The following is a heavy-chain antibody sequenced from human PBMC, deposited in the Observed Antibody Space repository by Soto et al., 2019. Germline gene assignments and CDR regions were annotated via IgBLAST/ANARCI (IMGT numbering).Heavy chain of an antibody. CDR1: GGSISSSSYY. CDR3: ARPSGSYLSYCDY. CDR2: IYYSGST. Sequence: QLQLQESGPGLVKPSETLSLTCTVSGGSISSSSYYWGWIRQPPGKGLEWIGSIYYSGSTYYHPSLKSRVTISVDTSTNQFSLKLSSVTAADTAVYYCARPSGSYLSYCDYWCQGTLVTVSS. D-gene: IGHD1-26*01. V-gene: IGHV4-39*01. J-gene: IGHJ4*02.